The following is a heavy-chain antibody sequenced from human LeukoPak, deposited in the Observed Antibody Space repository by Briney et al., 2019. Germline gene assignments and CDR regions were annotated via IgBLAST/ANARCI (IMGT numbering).Heavy chain of an antibody. CDR3: AKDRPYYDSSGYTDPALDY. CDR1: GFTFSSYG. V-gene: IGHV3-30*02. Sequence: GGSLRLSCAASGFTFSSYGMHWVRQAPGKGLEWVAFIRYDGSNKYYADSVKGRFTISRDNSKNTLYLQMNSLRAEDTAVYYCAKDRPYYDSSGYTDPALDYWGQGTLVIVSS. CDR2: IRYDGSNK. J-gene: IGHJ4*02. D-gene: IGHD3-22*01.